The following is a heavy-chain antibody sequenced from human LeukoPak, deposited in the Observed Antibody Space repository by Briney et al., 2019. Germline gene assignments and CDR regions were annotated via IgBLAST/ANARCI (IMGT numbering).Heavy chain of an antibody. V-gene: IGHV4-31*03. CDR1: GGSISSGGYY. CDR2: IYYSGST. J-gene: IGHJ1*01. D-gene: IGHD6-19*01. Sequence: SETLSLTCTVSGGSISSGGYYWSWIRQHPGKGLEWIEYIYYSGSTYYNPSLKSRVTISVDTSKNQFSLKLSSVTAADTAVYYCVSGSSGWLYFQHWGQGTLVTVSS. CDR3: VSGSSGWLYFQH.